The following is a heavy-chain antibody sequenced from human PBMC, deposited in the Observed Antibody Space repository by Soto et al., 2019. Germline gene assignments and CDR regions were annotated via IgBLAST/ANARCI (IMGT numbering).Heavy chain of an antibody. Sequence: VGSLRLSCAASGFTFSSYGMHWVRQAPGKGLEWVAVIWYDGSNKYYADSVKGRFTISRDNSKNTLYLQMNSLRAEDTAVYYCARDFRAAGVDYWGQGTLDTVSS. CDR1: GFTFSSYG. V-gene: IGHV3-33*01. CDR3: ARDFRAAGVDY. J-gene: IGHJ4*02. CDR2: IWYDGSNK.